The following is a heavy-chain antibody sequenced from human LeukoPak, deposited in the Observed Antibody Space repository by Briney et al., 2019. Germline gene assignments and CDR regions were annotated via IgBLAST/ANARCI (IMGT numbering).Heavy chain of an antibody. J-gene: IGHJ1*01. CDR2: IYSGGST. V-gene: IGHV3-66*01. CDR1: GFTFSSYA. Sequence: GGSLRLSCAASGFTFSSYAMTWVRQAPGKGLEWVSVIYSGGSTYYADSVKGRFTISRDNSKNTLYLQMNSLRAEDTAVYYCARDSYYDSSGYYYLEYFQHWGQGTLVTVSS. D-gene: IGHD3-22*01. CDR3: ARDSYYDSSGYYYLEYFQH.